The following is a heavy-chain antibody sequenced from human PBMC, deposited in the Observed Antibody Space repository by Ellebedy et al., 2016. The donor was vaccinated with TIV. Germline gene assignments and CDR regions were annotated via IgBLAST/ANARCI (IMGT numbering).Heavy chain of an antibody. CDR1: GFTFSSYV. CDR3: AKTIVHYYYGMDV. V-gene: IGHV3-23*01. CDR2: ISGSGGST. J-gene: IGHJ6*02. Sequence: GGSLRLXXAASGFTFSSYVMSWVRQAPGKGLEWVSAISGSGGSTYYADSVKGRFTISRDNSKNTLYLQMNSLRAEDTAVYYCAKTIVHYYYGMDVWGQGTTVTVSS. D-gene: IGHD1-26*01.